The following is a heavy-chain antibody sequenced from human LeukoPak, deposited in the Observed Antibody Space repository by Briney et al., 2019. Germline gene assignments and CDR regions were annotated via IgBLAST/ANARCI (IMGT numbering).Heavy chain of an antibody. V-gene: IGHV4-34*01. J-gene: IGHJ4*02. CDR1: GGSFSGYY. CDR2: INHSGST. Sequence: SETLSLTCAVYGGSFSGYYWSWIRQPPGKGLEWIGEINHSGSTNYNPSLRSRVTVSVHTSKNQLSLKLSSVTAADTAVYYCARQWLVSPLFDYWGQGTLVTVPS. CDR3: ARQWLVSPLFDY. D-gene: IGHD6-19*01.